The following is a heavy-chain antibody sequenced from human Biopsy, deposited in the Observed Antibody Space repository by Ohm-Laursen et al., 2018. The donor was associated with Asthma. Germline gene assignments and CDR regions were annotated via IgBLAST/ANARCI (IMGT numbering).Heavy chain of an antibody. CDR3: AKRRGYSGHDNDY. Sequence: SSLRLSCAAPGRHFGSYNMHWVRQAPGKGLEWVAVISYDGNHKFYEDSVKGRFTISRDNSKNTLYLQMNSLRTEDTAVYYCAKRRGYSGHDNDYWGQGTLVIVSS. CDR2: ISYDGNHK. CDR1: GRHFGSYN. J-gene: IGHJ4*02. D-gene: IGHD5-12*01. V-gene: IGHV3-30*18.